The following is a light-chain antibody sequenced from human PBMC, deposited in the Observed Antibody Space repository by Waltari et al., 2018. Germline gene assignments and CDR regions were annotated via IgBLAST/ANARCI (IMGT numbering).Light chain of an antibody. CDR1: SSDVGGYKY. CDR3: SSFAGNNNLV. J-gene: IGLJ3*02. V-gene: IGLV2-8*01. CDR2: EGS. Sequence: QSALTQPPSASGSPGQSVTISCTGTSSDVGGYKYVSWYQQHPDKAPKLMIYEGSKRPSGGPDRFSGSKSGNTASLTVSGLQAEDEADYYCSSFAGNNNLVFGGGTKLTVL.